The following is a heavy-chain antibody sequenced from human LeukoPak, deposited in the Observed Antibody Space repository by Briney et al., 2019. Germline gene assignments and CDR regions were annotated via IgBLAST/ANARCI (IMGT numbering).Heavy chain of an antibody. CDR3: AKDGHYYDSSGYYYFDY. D-gene: IGHD3-22*01. Sequence: PGGSLRLSCAASGFTFSSYAMSWVRQAPGKGLERVSAISGSGGSKYYADSAKGRITISRDNSKNTLYLQMNSLRAEDTAVYYCAKDGHYYDSSGYYYFDYWGQGTLVTVSS. CDR2: ISGSGGSK. CDR1: GFTFSSYA. V-gene: IGHV3-23*01. J-gene: IGHJ4*02.